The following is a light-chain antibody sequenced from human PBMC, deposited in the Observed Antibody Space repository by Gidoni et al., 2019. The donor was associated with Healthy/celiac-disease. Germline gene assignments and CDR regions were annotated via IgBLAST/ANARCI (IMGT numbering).Light chain of an antibody. V-gene: IGLV2-23*01. CDR1: SSDVGSYNL. CDR3: CSYAGSSTLV. J-gene: IGLJ2*01. Sequence: QSALTPPAPVSGSPGQSITISCPGTSSDVGSYNLVSWYQQHPGKAPKLMIYEGRKRPSGVSNRFSGSKSGNTASLTISGLQAEDEADYYCCSYAGSSTLVFGGGTKLTVL. CDR2: EGR.